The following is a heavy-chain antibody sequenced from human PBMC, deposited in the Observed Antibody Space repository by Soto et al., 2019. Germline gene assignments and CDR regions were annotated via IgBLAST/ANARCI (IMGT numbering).Heavy chain of an antibody. J-gene: IGHJ6*02. D-gene: IGHD3-3*01. CDR3: ARGALRMGYDFWSGQKRYGLDV. Sequence: SETLSLTCAVYCGSFSGYSWTWIRQSPGKGLEWIGEINHSGITNYNPSLESRVTISVDTSKNQFSLNLNSVTAADTAVYYCARGALRMGYDFWSGQKRYGLDVWGQGTTVTVSS. CDR1: CGSFSGYS. V-gene: IGHV4-34*01. CDR2: INHSGIT.